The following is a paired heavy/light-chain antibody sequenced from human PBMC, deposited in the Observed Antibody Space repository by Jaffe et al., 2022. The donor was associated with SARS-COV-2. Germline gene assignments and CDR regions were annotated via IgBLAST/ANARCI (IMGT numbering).Heavy chain of an antibody. D-gene: IGHD5-12*01. J-gene: IGHJ4*02. CDR1: GFSFSGFA. Sequence: EMRFLESGGGLAQPGGSLRLSCVDSGFSFSGFAMSWVRQAPGKGLEWVSSISSGGGRTFYADSVRGRCSISRENSQSKLDLEMRSLTAEDTGVYYCVSGYSQSPGFGSWGQGTLVTVSS. V-gene: IGHV3-23*01. CDR3: VSGYSQSPGFGS. CDR2: ISSGGGRT.
Light chain of an antibody. CDR1: AGVGSY. Sequence: DIQLTQSPSFLSASVGDRVTITCRASAGVGSYLAWYQQNPGKAPKLLLSAASNLQSGVPSRFSGSGSGTEFTLTISSLQPEDFATYYCQQLDSYPLTFGGGTKVEIK. CDR3: QQLDSYPLT. V-gene: IGKV1-9*01. CDR2: AAS. J-gene: IGKJ4*01.